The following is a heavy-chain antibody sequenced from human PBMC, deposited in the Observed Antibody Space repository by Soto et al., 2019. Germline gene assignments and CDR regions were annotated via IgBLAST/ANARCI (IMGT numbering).Heavy chain of an antibody. CDR3: AMSGLLVEGDSSSAFDY. CDR1: GGSISSYY. V-gene: IGHV4-59*01. D-gene: IGHD6-13*01. Sequence: PSETLSLTCTVSGGSISSYYWSWIRQPPGKGLEWIGYIYYSGSTNYNPSLKSRVTISVDTSKNQFSLKLSSVTAADTAVYYCAMSGLLVEGDSSSAFDYWGQGTLVTVSS. CDR2: IYYSGST. J-gene: IGHJ4*02.